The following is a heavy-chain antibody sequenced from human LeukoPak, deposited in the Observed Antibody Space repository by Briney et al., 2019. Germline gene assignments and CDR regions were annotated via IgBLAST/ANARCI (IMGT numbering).Heavy chain of an antibody. J-gene: IGHJ4*02. CDR1: GLTFSNYW. V-gene: IGHV3-74*01. D-gene: IGHD3-22*01. CDR2: IYNDGSST. CDR3: ARDRHKYNYDSGGYPPY. Sequence: GGSLRLSCAVSGLTFSNYWMHWVRQAPGKGLVWVSRIYNDGSSTSYADSVKGRFTISRDNAKNALYLQMNTLRAEDTAVYYCARDRHKYNYDSGGYPPYWGQGTLVTVSS.